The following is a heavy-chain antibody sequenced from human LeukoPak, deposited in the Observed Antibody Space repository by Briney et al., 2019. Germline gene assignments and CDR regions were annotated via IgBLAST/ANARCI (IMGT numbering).Heavy chain of an antibody. V-gene: IGHV1-69*06. CDR1: GGTFIIYA. D-gene: IGHD3-10*01. CDR2: SIPIFGTA. J-gene: IGHJ3*02. CDR3: ARRPYYYGAGSYEGALDI. Sequence: SVKVSCTASGGTFIIYAISWVRQAPGQGLDWMGGSIPIFGTANYAQNFQGRVTITADKSMSTAYMELSSLRSEDTAVYYCARRPYYYGAGSYEGALDIWGQGTMVIVSS.